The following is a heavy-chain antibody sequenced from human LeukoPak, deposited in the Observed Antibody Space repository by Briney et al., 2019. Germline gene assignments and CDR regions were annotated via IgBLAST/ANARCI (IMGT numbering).Heavy chain of an antibody. V-gene: IGHV1-2*02. CDR1: GYTFTGYY. CDR3: PRGVVGATSDFDY. CDR2: INPNSGGT. J-gene: IGHJ4*01. Sequence: GASVKVSCKASGYTFTGYYMHWVRQAPGQGLEWMGWINPNSGGTNYAQKFEGRVTMTRDTSISTAYMELSRLRSDKTAVSYCPRGVVGATSDFDYWGHGTLVTVSS. D-gene: IGHD1-26*01.